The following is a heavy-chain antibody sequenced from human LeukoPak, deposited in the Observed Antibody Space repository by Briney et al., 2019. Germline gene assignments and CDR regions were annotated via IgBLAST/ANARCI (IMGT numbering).Heavy chain of an antibody. CDR1: GFTVSNNY. V-gene: IGHV3-53*01. D-gene: IGHD5-12*01. Sequence: GGSLRLSCAASGFTVSNNYMSWVRQAPGKGLEWVSAIYSGGSTYYSDSVKGRFTISRDNSKNTLYLQMNSLRAEDTAVYYCARAVGSGYDLDYWGQGTLVTVSS. CDR2: IYSGGST. CDR3: ARAVGSGYDLDY. J-gene: IGHJ4*02.